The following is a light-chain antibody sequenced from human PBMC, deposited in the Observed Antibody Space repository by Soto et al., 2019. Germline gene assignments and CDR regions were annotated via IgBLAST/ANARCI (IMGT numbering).Light chain of an antibody. J-gene: IGKJ4*01. CDR2: DAS. CDR3: PQYANLPLA. CDR1: QDISNY. Sequence: DIQMTQSPSSLSASVGDRVTITCQASQDISNYLNWYQQKPGKAPKLLIYDASNLETGVPSRFSGSGSGTDFTFTISSLQPEDIATYYCPQYANLPLAFGGGTKVEIK. V-gene: IGKV1-33*01.